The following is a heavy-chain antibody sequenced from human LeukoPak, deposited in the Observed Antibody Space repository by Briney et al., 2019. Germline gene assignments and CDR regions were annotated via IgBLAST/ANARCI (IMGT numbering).Heavy chain of an antibody. V-gene: IGHV1-18*01. CDR1: GHSLTHDG. CDR2: ISAYNGNT. Sequence: GASVKVSCKASGHSLTHDGISWVRQAPGQGLEWMGWISAYNGNTNYAQKLQGRVTMTTDTSTSTAYMELRSLRSDDTAVYYCARDLEQWLVWGQGTLVTVSS. J-gene: IGHJ4*02. D-gene: IGHD6-19*01. CDR3: ARDLEQWLV.